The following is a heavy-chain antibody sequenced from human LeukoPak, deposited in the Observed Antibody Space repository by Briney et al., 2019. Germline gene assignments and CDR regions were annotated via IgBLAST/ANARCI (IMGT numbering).Heavy chain of an antibody. V-gene: IGHV4-31*03. Sequence: SETLSLTCTVSGGSISSGGYYWSWIRQHPGKGLEWIGYIYYSGSTYYNPSLKSRVTISVDTSKNQFSLKLSSVTAADTAVYYCARGYRQLVCNYWGQGTLVTVSS. D-gene: IGHD6-6*01. CDR3: ARGYRQLVCNY. J-gene: IGHJ4*02. CDR1: GGSISSGGYY. CDR2: IYYSGST.